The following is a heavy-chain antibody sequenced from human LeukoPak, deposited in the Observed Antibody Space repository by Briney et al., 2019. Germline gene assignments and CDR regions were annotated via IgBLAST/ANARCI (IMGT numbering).Heavy chain of an antibody. CDR1: VFTFSNYW. D-gene: IGHD1-26*01. CDR3: ARVRWDLLSTDY. V-gene: IGHV3-7*01. Sequence: GGSLRLSCAPSVFTFSNYWMSWVRQATGEGLVWVANIKQDGSEKYFVDSVKGRFTISRDNAKNSLYLQMDSLRVEDTAVYYCARVRWDLLSTDYWGQGSLVTVSS. J-gene: IGHJ4*02. CDR2: IKQDGSEK.